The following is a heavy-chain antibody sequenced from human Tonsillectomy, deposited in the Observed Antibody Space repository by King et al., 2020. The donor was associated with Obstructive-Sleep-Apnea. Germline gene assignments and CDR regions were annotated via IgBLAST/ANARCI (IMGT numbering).Heavy chain of an antibody. V-gene: IGHV3-30*18. CDR3: AKRWLQYLDY. CDR1: GFTFSSYG. J-gene: IGHJ4*02. Sequence: HVQLVESGGGVVQPGRSLRLSCAASGFTFSSYGMHWVRQAPGKGLEWVAVISYDGSNKYYADSVKGRFTISRDNSKNTLYLQMNSLRAEDTAVYYCAKRWLQYLDYWGQGTLVTVSS. CDR2: ISYDGSNK. D-gene: IGHD5-24*01.